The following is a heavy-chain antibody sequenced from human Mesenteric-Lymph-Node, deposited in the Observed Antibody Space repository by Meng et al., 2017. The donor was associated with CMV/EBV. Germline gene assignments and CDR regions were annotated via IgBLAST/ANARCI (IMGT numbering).Heavy chain of an antibody. D-gene: IGHD2-8*02. V-gene: IGHV4-4*01. J-gene: IGHJ5*02. CDR2: ISHSWST. Sequence: AVSGGSISSIYWWRWVRQPPGKGLECIGDISHSWSTKYNPSLKSRVTISVDKTKNDFSLKLTSVTAADAGVYFCARSPGYCSLDAWGQGSLVTVSS. CDR1: GGSISSIYW. CDR3: ARSPGYCSLDA.